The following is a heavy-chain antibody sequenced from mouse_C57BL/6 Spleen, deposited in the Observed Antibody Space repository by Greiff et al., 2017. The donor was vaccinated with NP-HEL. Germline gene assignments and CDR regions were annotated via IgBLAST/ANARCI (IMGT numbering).Heavy chain of an antibody. CDR2: IYPGDGDT. CDR3: ARSPYYGSSYFDY. J-gene: IGHJ2*01. Sequence: VQLQQSGPELVKPGASVKISCKASGYAFSSSWMNWVKQRPGKGLEWIGRIYPGDGDTNYNGKFKGKATLTADKSSSTAYMQRSSLTSEDSAVYFCARSPYYGSSYFDYWGQGTTLTVSS. V-gene: IGHV1-82*01. CDR1: GYAFSSSW. D-gene: IGHD1-1*01.